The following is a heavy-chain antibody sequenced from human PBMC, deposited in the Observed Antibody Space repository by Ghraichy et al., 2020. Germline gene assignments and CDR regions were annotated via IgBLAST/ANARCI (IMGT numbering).Heavy chain of an antibody. J-gene: IGHJ4*02. CDR1: GFSLSTSGMC. D-gene: IGHD3-22*01. CDR2: IDWDDDK. V-gene: IGHV2-70*11. CDR3: ARISYYYDSSGYLASPYFDY. Sequence: SGPTLVKPTQTLTLTCTFSGFSLSTSGMCVSWIRQPPGKALEWLARIDWDDDKYYSTSLKTRLTISKDTSKNQVVLTMTNMDPVDTATYYCARISYYYDSSGYLASPYFDYWGQGTLVTVS.